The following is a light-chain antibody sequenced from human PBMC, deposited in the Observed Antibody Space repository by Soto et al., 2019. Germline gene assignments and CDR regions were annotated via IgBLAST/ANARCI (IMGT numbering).Light chain of an antibody. CDR3: GTWDTSLPACV. CDR1: ASNIGNNS. V-gene: IGLV1-51*01. Sequence: QAVLTQPPSVSAAPGQRVTISCSGSASNIGNNSVSWYQQLPGAAPKLLIYDDNNRPSGIPDRFSGYKSGTSATLGITGLQTGDEADYYCGTWDTSLPACVFGPGTKLTVL. CDR2: DDN. J-gene: IGLJ1*01.